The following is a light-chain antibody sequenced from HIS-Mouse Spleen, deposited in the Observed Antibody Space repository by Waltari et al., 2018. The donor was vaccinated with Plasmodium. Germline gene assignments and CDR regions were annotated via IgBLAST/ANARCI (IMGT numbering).Light chain of an antibody. Sequence: QSALTQPASVSGSPGQSITISCTGTSSEVGGYNYVSGYQQQPGKAPKLMIYDVSNRPSGVSNRFSGSKSGNTASLTISGLQAEDEADYYCSSYTSSSTLRWVFGGGTKLTVL. CDR2: DVS. CDR1: SSEVGGYNY. J-gene: IGLJ3*02. V-gene: IGLV2-14*03. CDR3: SSYTSSSTLRWV.